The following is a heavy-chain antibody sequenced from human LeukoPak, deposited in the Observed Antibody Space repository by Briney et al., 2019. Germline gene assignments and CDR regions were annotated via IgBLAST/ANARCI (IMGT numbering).Heavy chain of an antibody. D-gene: IGHD3-16*01. J-gene: IGHJ4*02. CDR3: ARAIDDSYYSDY. CDR2: IYYSGST. V-gene: IGHV4-39*01. Sequence: SETLSLTCTVSGGSISSSSYYSGWSRQPPGKWMEWIGSIYYSGSTYYNPSLKSPVTISVDTCKNQCSLQLSSVTAADTAVYYCARAIDDSYYSDYWGQGTLVTVSS. CDR1: GGSISSSSYY.